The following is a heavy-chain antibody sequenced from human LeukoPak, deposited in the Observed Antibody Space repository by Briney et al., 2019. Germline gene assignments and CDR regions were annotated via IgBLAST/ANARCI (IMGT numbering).Heavy chain of an antibody. D-gene: IGHD3-10*01. J-gene: IGHJ6*02. Sequence: GGSLRLSCAASGFTVSSNYMSWVRQAPGKGLEWVSVIYSGGSTYYADSVKGRFTISRDNSKNTLYLQMNSLRAEDTAVYYCARERNYYGSGTLAYYYGMDVWGQGTTVTVSS. CDR1: GFTVSSNY. V-gene: IGHV3-53*01. CDR2: IYSGGST. CDR3: ARERNYYGSGTLAYYYGMDV.